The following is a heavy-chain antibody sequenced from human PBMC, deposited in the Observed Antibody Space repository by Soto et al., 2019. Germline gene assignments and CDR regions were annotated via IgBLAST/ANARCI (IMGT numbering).Heavy chain of an antibody. J-gene: IGHJ6*02. Sequence: SETLSLTCAVYGGSFSGYYWSWIRQPPGKGLEWIGEINHTGNTYFNPSLRSRVTISVDMAKNQFSLNLNSVTAADTAVYYCARHLLGFFPNAMDVWGQGTSVTVSS. CDR1: GGSFSGYY. V-gene: IGHV4-34*01. D-gene: IGHD3-3*01. CDR3: ARHLLGFFPNAMDV. CDR2: INHTGNT.